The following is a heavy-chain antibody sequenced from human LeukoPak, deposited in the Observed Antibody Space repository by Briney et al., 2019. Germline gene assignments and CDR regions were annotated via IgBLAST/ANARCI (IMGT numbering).Heavy chain of an antibody. CDR1: GGSISSGSYY. V-gene: IGHV4-61*02. D-gene: IGHD2-2*01. Sequence: SETLSLTCTVSGGSISSGSYYWSWIRQPAGKGLEWIGRIYTSGSTNYNPSLKSRVTISVDTSKNQFSLKLSSVTAADTAVYYCARDAVGVNIVVVPAAMEEVPDAFDIWGQGTMVTVSS. CDR2: IYTSGST. CDR3: ARDAVGVNIVVVPAAMEEVPDAFDI. J-gene: IGHJ3*02.